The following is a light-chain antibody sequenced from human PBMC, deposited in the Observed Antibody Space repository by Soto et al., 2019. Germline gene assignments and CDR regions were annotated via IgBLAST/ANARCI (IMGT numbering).Light chain of an antibody. Sequence: QSVLTQPASVSGSPGQSITISCTGTSSDVGSYNLVSWYQQYPGKAPKLMIYEVNKRPSGVSNRFSGSKSGNTASLTISGLQAEDEADYYCCSYAESETYVFAGGTKRTVL. CDR3: CSYAESETYV. CDR2: EVN. J-gene: IGLJ1*01. V-gene: IGLV2-23*02. CDR1: SSDVGSYNL.